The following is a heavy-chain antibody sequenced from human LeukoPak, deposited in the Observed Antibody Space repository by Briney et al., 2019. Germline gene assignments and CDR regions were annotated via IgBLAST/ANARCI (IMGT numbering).Heavy chain of an antibody. CDR3: ATALILGYCSSTSCKEVADAFDI. J-gene: IGHJ3*02. V-gene: IGHV1-69*06. CDR2: IIPIFGTA. Sequence: SVKVSCRASGGTFSSYAISWVRQAPGQGLEWMGGIIPIFGTANYAQKFQGRVTITADKSTSTAYMEPSSLRSEDTAVYYCATALILGYCSSTSCKEVADAFDIWGQGTMVTVSS. CDR1: GGTFSSYA. D-gene: IGHD2-2*01.